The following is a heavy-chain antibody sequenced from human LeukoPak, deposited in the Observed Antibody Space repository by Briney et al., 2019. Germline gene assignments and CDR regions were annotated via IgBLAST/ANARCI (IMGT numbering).Heavy chain of an antibody. Sequence: SETLSLTCTVSGGSISNYSYYWSWIRQPAGKGLEWIGRIYTSGSTNYNPSLKSRVTISVDTSKNQFSLKLRSVTAADTAVYYCANKVYCSTTSCYHAGYWGQGTLVTVSS. J-gene: IGHJ4*02. CDR2: IYTSGST. CDR1: GGSISNYSYY. V-gene: IGHV4-61*02. CDR3: ANKVYCSTTSCYHAGY. D-gene: IGHD2-2*01.